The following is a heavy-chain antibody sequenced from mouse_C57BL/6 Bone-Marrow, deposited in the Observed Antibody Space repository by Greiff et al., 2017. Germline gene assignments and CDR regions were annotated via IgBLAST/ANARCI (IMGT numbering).Heavy chain of an antibody. D-gene: IGHD2-5*01. Sequence: EVQLQQPGAELVRPGASVKLSCTASGFNIKDDYMHWVKQRPEEGLEWIGWIDPENGDTEYASKFQGKATITADTSSNTAYLQLSSLTSEDTAVYYCTFYSKWTWFAYWGQGTLVTVSA. CDR2: IDPENGDT. CDR1: GFNIKDDY. J-gene: IGHJ3*01. V-gene: IGHV14-4*01. CDR3: TFYSKWTWFAY.